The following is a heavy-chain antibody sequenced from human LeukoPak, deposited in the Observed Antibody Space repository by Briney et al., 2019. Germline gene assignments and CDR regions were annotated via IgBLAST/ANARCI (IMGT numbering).Heavy chain of an antibody. D-gene: IGHD3-22*01. J-gene: IGHJ4*01. CDR1: GYTFTCYD. Sequence: ASVKVSCKASGYTFTCYDINWVRQATGQGLEWMGWMNPNSGNTGYAQKFQGRVTMTRNTSISTAYMELSSLRSEDTGVYYGARGYDSSGNDYWGQGTLVTVSS. CDR2: MNPNSGNT. CDR3: ARGYDSSGNDY. V-gene: IGHV1-8*01.